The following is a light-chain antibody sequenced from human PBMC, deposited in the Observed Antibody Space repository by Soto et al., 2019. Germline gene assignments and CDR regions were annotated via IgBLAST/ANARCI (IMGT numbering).Light chain of an antibody. Sequence: EIVLTQSPGTLSLSPGEGATLSCRASQSVSGRYLAWYQQKPGQAPRLLMYGASSRATGIPDRFSGSGSGTDFTLTIRRLEPEDFAVYYCQQYGSSPRTFGQGTKLEIK. CDR2: GAS. V-gene: IGKV3-20*01. CDR1: QSVSGRY. J-gene: IGKJ2*01. CDR3: QQYGSSPRT.